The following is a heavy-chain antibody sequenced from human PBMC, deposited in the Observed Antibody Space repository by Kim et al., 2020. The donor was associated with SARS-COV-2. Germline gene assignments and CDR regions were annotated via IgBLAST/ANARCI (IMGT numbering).Heavy chain of an antibody. CDR1: GFTFSSYA. Sequence: GGSLRLSCAASGFTFSSYAMSWVRQAPGKGLEWVSAISGSGGSTYYADSVKGRFTISRDNSKNTLYLQMNSLRAEDTAVYYCAKAINYDSSGYTDYWGQGTLVTVSS. V-gene: IGHV3-23*01. J-gene: IGHJ4*02. CDR3: AKAINYDSSGYTDY. CDR2: ISGSGGST. D-gene: IGHD3-22*01.